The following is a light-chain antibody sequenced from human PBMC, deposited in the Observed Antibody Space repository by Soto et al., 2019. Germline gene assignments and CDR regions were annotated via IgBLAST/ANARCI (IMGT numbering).Light chain of an antibody. J-gene: IGKJ1*01. CDR3: QQYNSYWT. CDR2: KAS. V-gene: IGKV1-5*03. Sequence: DIQMTQSPSTLSASVGDRVTITCRASQTISSWLAWYQQKPGKAPKLLIYKASSLESGVPSRFSGSGSGTEFTLTISSLQPEYFATYYCQQYNSYWTFGQGTKVDIK. CDR1: QTISSW.